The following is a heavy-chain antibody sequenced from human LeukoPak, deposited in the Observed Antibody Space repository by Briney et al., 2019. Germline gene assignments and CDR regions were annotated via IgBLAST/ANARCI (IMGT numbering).Heavy chain of an antibody. V-gene: IGHV1-69*05. Sequence: SVKVSCKASGGTFSSYAISWVRQAPGQGLEWMGRIIPIFGTSNYAQKFQGRVTITTDEYTSTAYQELSSLRSEDTAAYYCARGRYDFWSGQREGAFDIWGQGTMVSVSS. CDR1: GGTFSSYA. CDR2: IIPIFGTS. D-gene: IGHD3-3*01. J-gene: IGHJ3*02. CDR3: ARGRYDFWSGQREGAFDI.